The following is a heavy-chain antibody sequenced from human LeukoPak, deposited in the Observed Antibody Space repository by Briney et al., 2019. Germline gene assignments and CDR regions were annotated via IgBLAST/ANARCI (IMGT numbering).Heavy chain of an antibody. D-gene: IGHD6-19*01. Sequence: GGSLRLSCAASGFTFSSYKMHWVRQAPGKGLEWVSCISDSGGSIYYADSVKGRFTISRDNAKNSLYLQMNSLRADDTAVYYCARECGSGCFDYWGQGILVTVSS. V-gene: IGHV3-48*03. J-gene: IGHJ4*02. CDR1: GFTFSSYK. CDR2: ISDSGGSI. CDR3: ARECGSGCFDY.